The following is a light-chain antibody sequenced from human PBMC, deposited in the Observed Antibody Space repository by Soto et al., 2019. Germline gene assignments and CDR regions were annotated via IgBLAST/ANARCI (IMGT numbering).Light chain of an antibody. J-gene: IGKJ1*01. V-gene: IGKV3-20*01. CDR3: QQYGSSPGT. Sequence: EIVLTQSPGPLSLSPGERATLSCRASQSVSSSYLAWYQQKPGQAPRLLIYGASSRATGIPDRFSGSGSGTNITLTISRLEPEEFAVYYCQQYGSSPGTFGQGTKVEIK. CDR1: QSVSSSY. CDR2: GAS.